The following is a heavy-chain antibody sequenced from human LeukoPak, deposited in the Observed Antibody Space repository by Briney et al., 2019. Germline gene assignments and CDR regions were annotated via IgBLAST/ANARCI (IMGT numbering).Heavy chain of an antibody. J-gene: IGHJ5*02. CDR3: ARQLWYTDWFDP. V-gene: IGHV4-59*08. Sequence: SETLSLTCTVSGGSIGTYYWSWLRQPPGKGLEWIGYIYYSGTTNYNPSLKSRVTISVDSSNNQFSLRLSSVTAADTAVYYCARQLWYTDWFDPWGQGTLVTVSS. CDR1: GGSIGTYY. CDR2: IYYSGTT. D-gene: IGHD5-18*01.